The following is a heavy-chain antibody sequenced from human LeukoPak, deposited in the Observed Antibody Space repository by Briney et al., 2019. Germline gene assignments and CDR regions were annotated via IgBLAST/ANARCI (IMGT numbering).Heavy chain of an antibody. CDR3: ARGLRRKRAFDI. Sequence: SETLSLTCAVYGGSFSGYYWSWIRQPPGKGLEWIGEISHSGSTNYNPSLKSRVTISVDTSKNQFSLKLSSVTAADTAVYYCARGLRRKRAFDIWGQGTMVTVSS. J-gene: IGHJ3*02. V-gene: IGHV4-34*01. CDR1: GGSFSGYY. CDR2: ISHSGST.